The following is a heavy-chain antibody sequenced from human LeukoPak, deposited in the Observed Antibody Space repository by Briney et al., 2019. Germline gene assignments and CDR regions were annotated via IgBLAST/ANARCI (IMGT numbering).Heavy chain of an antibody. CDR3: ARVKGDGSGSYYLDY. D-gene: IGHD2-15*01. Sequence: GGSLRLSCAASGFTFSDRYMDWARQAPGKGLEWVGRIRNKANSYTTEYAASVKGRFTISRDDSKNSLYLQMNSLKTEDTAVYYCARVKGDGSGSYYLDYWGQGTLVTVSS. CDR1: GFTFSDRY. J-gene: IGHJ4*02. CDR2: IRNKANSYTT. V-gene: IGHV3-72*01.